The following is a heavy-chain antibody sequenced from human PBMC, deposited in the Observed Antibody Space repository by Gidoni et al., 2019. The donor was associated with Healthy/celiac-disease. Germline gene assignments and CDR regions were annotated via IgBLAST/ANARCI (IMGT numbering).Heavy chain of an antibody. CDR1: GFTFRSYS. CDR2: LSSSSSYI. V-gene: IGHV3-21*01. Sequence: EVQLVESGGGLVKPGGSLRLSCASSGFTFRSYSMNWVRQAPGKGLEWVSSLSSSSSYIYYADSVKGRFTISRDNAKNSLYLQMNSLRAEDTAVYYCARDLGGYSYGIFDYWGQGTLVTVSS. D-gene: IGHD5-18*01. J-gene: IGHJ4*02. CDR3: ARDLGGYSYGIFDY.